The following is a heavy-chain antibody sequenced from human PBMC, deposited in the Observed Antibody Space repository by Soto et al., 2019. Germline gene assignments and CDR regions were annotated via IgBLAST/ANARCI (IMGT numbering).Heavy chain of an antibody. CDR2: ISSSSSYI. V-gene: IGHV3-21*01. CDR1: GFTFSSYS. Sequence: EVQLVESGGGLVKPGGSLRLSCAASGFTFSSYSMNWVRQAPGKGLEWVSSISSSSSYIYYADSVKGRFTISRDNAKNSLYLQMNSLRAEDTAVYYCARDPYYEDSSGYYGAYACDIWGQGTMVTVSS. CDR3: ARDPYYEDSSGYYGAYACDI. J-gene: IGHJ3*02. D-gene: IGHD3-22*01.